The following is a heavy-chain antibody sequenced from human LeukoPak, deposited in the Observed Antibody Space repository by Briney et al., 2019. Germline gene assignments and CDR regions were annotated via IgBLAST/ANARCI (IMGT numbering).Heavy chain of an antibody. CDR2: ISYDGGSNNK. V-gene: IGHV3-30*03. CDR3: ATDVTMVRGVLDY. D-gene: IGHD3-10*01. Sequence: GGSLRLSCAASGFTFSTHGMNWVRQAPGKGLEWVAVISYDGGSNNKYYADSAKGRFTISRDNSKNTLYLQMNSLRAEDTAVYYCATDVTMVRGVLDYWGRGTLVTVSS. J-gene: IGHJ4*02. CDR1: GFTFSTHG.